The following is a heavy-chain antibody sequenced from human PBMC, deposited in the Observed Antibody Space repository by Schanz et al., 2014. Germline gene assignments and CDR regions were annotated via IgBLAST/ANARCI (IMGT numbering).Heavy chain of an antibody. V-gene: IGHV1-3*01. D-gene: IGHD5-12*01. CDR3: AGDQTGDTGYDVHCCCYGLDV. J-gene: IGHJ6*02. CDR2: INVGNGNM. CDR1: GYTFTSYS. Sequence: QVQLVQSGAEVKKPGASVKVSCKASGYTFTSYSIHWVRQAPGQGLEWMGWINVGNGNMKYSQKFQGRVTITRDTSASTAYMTLTSLRSEDTTIYFCAGDQTGDTGYDVHCCCYGLDVWGQGTTVTVSS.